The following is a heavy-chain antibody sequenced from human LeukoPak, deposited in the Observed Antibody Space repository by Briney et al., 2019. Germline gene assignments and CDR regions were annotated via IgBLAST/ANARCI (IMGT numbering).Heavy chain of an antibody. CDR2: IIPIFGTA. CDR1: GGTFSSYA. D-gene: IGHD6-13*01. CDR3: ARVHSSSWYGRGYFDY. J-gene: IGHJ4*02. V-gene: IGHV1-69*13. Sequence: ASVKVSCKASGGTFSSYATSWVRQAPGQGLEWMGGIIPIFGTANYAQKFQGRVTITADESTSTAYMELSSLRSEDTAVYYCARVHSSSWYGRGYFDYWGQGTLVTVSS.